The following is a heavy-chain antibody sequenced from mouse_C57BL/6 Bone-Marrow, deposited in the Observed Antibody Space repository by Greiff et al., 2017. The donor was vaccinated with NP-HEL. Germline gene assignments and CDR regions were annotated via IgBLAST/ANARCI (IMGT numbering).Heavy chain of an antibody. V-gene: IGHV1-52*01. D-gene: IGHD2-4*01. CDR3: ARRGDDYDGYWYCDV. Sequence: QVQLQQSGAELVRPGSSVKLSCKASGYTFTSYWMHWVKQRPIQGLEWIGNIDPSDSETHYNQKFKDKATLTVDKSSSTAYMQLSSLTSDDSAVYYCARRGDDYDGYWYCDVWGTGTTVTVAS. J-gene: IGHJ1*03. CDR1: GYTFTSYW. CDR2: IDPSDSET.